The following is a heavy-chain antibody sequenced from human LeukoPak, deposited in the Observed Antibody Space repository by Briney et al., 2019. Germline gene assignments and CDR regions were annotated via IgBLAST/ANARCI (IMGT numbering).Heavy chain of an antibody. J-gene: IGHJ6*04. V-gene: IGHV1-69*06. CDR1: GGTFSSYA. CDR3: ARISIGVYGDYYYGMDV. Sequence: SVKVSCKASGGTFSSYAISWVRHAPGQGLEWMGGIIPIFGTANYAQKFQGGVTITADKSTSTAYMELSSLRSEDTAVYYCARISIGVYGDYYYGMDVWGKGTTVTVSS. CDR2: IIPIFGTA. D-gene: IGHD4-17*01.